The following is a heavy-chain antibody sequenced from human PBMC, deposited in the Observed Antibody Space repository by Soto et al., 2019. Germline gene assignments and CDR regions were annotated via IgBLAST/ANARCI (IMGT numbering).Heavy chain of an antibody. Sequence: GSLRLSCAASGFTFSSYAMSWVRQAPGKGLEWVSAISGSGGSTYYADSVKGRFTISRDNSKNTLYLQMNSLRAEDTAVYYCAKRSNVVVVAATRSGYMDVWGKGTTVTVSS. V-gene: IGHV3-23*01. CDR1: GFTFSSYA. J-gene: IGHJ6*03. D-gene: IGHD2-15*01. CDR2: ISGSGGST. CDR3: AKRSNVVVVAATRSGYMDV.